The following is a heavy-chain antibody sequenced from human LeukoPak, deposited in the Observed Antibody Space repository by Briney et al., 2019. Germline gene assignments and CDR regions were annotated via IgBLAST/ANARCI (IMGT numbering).Heavy chain of an antibody. D-gene: IGHD2-2*01. V-gene: IGHV1-2*02. J-gene: IGHJ5*02. Sequence: ASVKVSCKGSGYTFTGYYIHWVGQAPGQGVEWMGWISPNSGGTKYAQNFQGRVTMTRDTSISTAYMGLNRLRSDDTAVYYCARGDCSTISCPFDPWGQGTLVTVSS. CDR3: ARGDCSTISCPFDP. CDR1: GYTFTGYY. CDR2: ISPNSGGT.